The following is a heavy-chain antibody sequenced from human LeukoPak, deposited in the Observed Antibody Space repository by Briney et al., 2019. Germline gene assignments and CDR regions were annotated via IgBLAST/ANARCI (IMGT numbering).Heavy chain of an antibody. Sequence: GGSLGLSCAAPGFTFSSYWMSWVRQAPGKGLEWVANIKQDGSEKYYVDSVKGRFTISRDNAKNSLYLQMNSLRAEDTAVHYCASFRAYYFDYWGQGTLVTVSS. CDR3: ASFRAYYFDY. CDR1: GFTFSSYW. V-gene: IGHV3-7*01. J-gene: IGHJ4*02. CDR2: IKQDGSEK.